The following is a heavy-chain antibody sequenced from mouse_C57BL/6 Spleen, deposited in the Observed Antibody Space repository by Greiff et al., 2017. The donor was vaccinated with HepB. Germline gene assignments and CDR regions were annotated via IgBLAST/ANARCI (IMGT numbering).Heavy chain of an antibody. CDR3: ARRDSSGWFAY. CDR2: INPSTGGT. J-gene: IGHJ3*01. V-gene: IGHV1-42*01. D-gene: IGHD3-2*02. Sequence: VQLQQSGPELVKPGASVKISCTASGYSFTGYYMNWVKQSPEKSLEWIAEINPSTGGTTYNQKFKAKVTISVDKASSTAYMQLKRLTSEDSAVYYSARRDSSGWFAYWGQGTLVTVSA. CDR1: GYSFTGYY.